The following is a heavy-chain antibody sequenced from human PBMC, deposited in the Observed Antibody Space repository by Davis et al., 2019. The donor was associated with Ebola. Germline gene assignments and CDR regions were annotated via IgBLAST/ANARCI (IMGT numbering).Heavy chain of an antibody. CDR2: ISAYNGNT. V-gene: IGHV1-18*01. D-gene: IGHD6-13*01. J-gene: IGHJ4*02. CDR3: ARDRLAAPFDY. CDR1: GYTFTSYD. Sequence: ASVKVSCKASGYTFTSYDINWVRQAPGQGLEWMGWISAYNGNTNYAQKLQGRVTMTTDTSTSTAYMELRSLRSDDTAVYYCARDRLAAPFDYWGQGTLVTVSS.